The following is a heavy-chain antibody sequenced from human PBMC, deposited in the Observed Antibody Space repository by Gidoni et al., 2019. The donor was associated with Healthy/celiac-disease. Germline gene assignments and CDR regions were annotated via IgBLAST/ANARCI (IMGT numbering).Heavy chain of an antibody. CDR2: IYYSGST. Sequence: QLQLQESGPGLVKPSETLSLTCTVSGGSISSSSYYWGWIRQPPWKGLEWIGSIYYSGSTYYNPSLKSRVTISVDTSKNQFSLKLSSVTAADTAVYYCARSLERLYDYVWGSYDYWGQGTLVTVSS. V-gene: IGHV4-39*07. D-gene: IGHD3-16*01. CDR3: ARSLERLYDYVWGSYDY. CDR1: GGSISSSSYY. J-gene: IGHJ4*02.